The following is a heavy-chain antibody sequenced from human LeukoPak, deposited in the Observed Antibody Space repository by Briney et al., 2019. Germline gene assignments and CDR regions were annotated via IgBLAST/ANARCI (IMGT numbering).Heavy chain of an antibody. Sequence: GGSLRLSCAASGFTFSSYAMSWVRQAPGKGLEWVSAVSGSGGSTYYADSVKGRFTISRDNSKNTLYLQMNSLRAEDTAVYYCAKASGSSWYWFDYWGQGTLVTVSS. CDR3: AKASGSSWYWFDY. D-gene: IGHD6-13*01. J-gene: IGHJ4*02. CDR2: VSGSGGST. V-gene: IGHV3-23*01. CDR1: GFTFSSYA.